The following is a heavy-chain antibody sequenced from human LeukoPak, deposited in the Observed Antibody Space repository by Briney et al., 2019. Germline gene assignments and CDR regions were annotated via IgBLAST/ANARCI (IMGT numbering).Heavy chain of an antibody. Sequence: QTGGSLRLSCVASGFTFSSYSLNWVRQAPGKGLEWVSYIGVSSSLVRYADSVKGRFTISRDNSENTLSLQMNSLRADDTAIYYCAKSCNSGNCYYNYWGQGTLVTVSS. CDR2: IGVSSSLV. V-gene: IGHV3-48*01. D-gene: IGHD2-15*01. CDR3: AKSCNSGNCYYNY. CDR1: GFTFSSYS. J-gene: IGHJ4*02.